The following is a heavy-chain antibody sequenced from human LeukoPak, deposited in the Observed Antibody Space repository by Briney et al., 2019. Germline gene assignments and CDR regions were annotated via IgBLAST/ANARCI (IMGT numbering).Heavy chain of an antibody. Sequence: GGSLRLSCAASGFTFSSYAMSWVRQAPGKGLEWVSSISGGGETTYYADSAKGRFTISRDNSQNTLYPQMNSLRAEDTAVYYCARDYADYVGYFFFDYWGQGTLVTVSS. J-gene: IGHJ4*02. V-gene: IGHV3-23*01. CDR1: GFTFSSYA. D-gene: IGHD4-17*01. CDR2: ISGGGETT. CDR3: ARDYADYVGYFFFDY.